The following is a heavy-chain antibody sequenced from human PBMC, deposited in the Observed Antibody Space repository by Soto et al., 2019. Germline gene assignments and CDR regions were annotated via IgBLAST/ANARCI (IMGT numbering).Heavy chain of an antibody. Sequence: SETLSLTCAVYGGSFSGYYWSWIRQPPGKGLGWIGEINRSGSTNYNPSLKSRVTISVDTSKNQFSLKLSSVPAADTAVYSCARGWYYYGSGSYYTYYFDYWGQGTLVTVSS. V-gene: IGHV4-34*01. CDR2: INRSGST. D-gene: IGHD3-10*01. CDR1: GGSFSGYY. J-gene: IGHJ4*02. CDR3: ARGWYYYGSGSYYTYYFDY.